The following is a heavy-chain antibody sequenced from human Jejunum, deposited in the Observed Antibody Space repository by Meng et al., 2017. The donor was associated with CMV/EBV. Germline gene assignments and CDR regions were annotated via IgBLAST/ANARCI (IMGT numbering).Heavy chain of an antibody. Sequence: QRMRPGAWRKKPGASVRISCQASGYTFTNHGISWIRQAPGQGLEWMGWISCYNGDTNYAQKFQGRVTMTTDTSTSTAYMDLRSLRSDDTAVYYCARDPSNTSGRYAYFDYWGQGTLVTVSS. CDR3: ARDPSNTSGRYAYFDY. CDR1: GYTFTNHG. J-gene: IGHJ4*02. CDR2: ISCYNGDT. V-gene: IGHV1-18*01. D-gene: IGHD6-19*01.